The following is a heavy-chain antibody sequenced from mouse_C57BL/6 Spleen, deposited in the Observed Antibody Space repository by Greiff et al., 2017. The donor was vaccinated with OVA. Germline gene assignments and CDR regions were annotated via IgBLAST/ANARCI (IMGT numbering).Heavy chain of an antibody. Sequence: VQLQQSGPELVKPGASVKISCKASGYTFTDYYMNWVKQSHGKSLEWIGDINPNNGGTSYNQKFKGKATLTVDKSSSTAYMELRSLTSEDSAVYYCARGPYYSNSFDYWGQGTTLTVSS. V-gene: IGHV1-26*01. CDR2: INPNNGGT. CDR3: ARGPYYSNSFDY. CDR1: GYTFTDYY. J-gene: IGHJ2*01. D-gene: IGHD2-5*01.